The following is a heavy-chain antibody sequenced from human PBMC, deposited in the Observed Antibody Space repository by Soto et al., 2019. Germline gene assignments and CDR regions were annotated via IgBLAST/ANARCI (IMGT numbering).Heavy chain of an antibody. V-gene: IGHV1-3*01. CDR3: AREDASAARQLTFDP. D-gene: IGHD6-13*01. Sequence: ASVKVSCKASGYTFTSYAMHWVRQAPGQRLEWMGWINAGNGNTKYSQKFQGRVTITRDTSASTAYMELSSLRSEDTAVYYCAREDASAARQLTFDPWGQGTLVTVSS. CDR1: GYTFTSYA. J-gene: IGHJ5*02. CDR2: INAGNGNT.